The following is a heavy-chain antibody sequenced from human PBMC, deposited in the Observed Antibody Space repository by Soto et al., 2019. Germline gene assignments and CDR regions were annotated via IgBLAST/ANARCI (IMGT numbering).Heavy chain of an antibody. J-gene: IGHJ6*03. Sequence: SETLSLTCTVSGGSVSSGSYYWGWIRQPPGKGLEWIGSIYYSGNTYYNPSLRSRVTISVDTSKNQFSLKLSSVTAADTAVYYCARHVGGYYYYMDVWGKGTTVTVSS. CDR1: GGSVSSGSYY. CDR2: IYYSGNT. CDR3: ARHVGGYYYYMDV. V-gene: IGHV4-39*01. D-gene: IGHD2-15*01.